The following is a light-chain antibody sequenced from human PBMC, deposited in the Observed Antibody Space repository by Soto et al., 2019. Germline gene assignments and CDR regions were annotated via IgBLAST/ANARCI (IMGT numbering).Light chain of an antibody. Sequence: DIQMTQSPSSVSASVGDRVTITCRASQGISTWLAWYQQKPGKVPKLLIYGASSLQTGVPSRFSGSGSGTDFTLTISSLQSEDFATYYCQQASSLPHTFGPGTKLEIK. CDR1: QGISTW. V-gene: IGKV1-12*01. CDR3: QQASSLPHT. J-gene: IGKJ2*01. CDR2: GAS.